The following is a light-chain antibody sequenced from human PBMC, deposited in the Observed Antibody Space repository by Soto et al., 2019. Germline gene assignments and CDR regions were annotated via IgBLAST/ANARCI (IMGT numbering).Light chain of an antibody. CDR3: QHYDGSPLT. J-gene: IGKJ4*01. CDR2: GAS. V-gene: IGKV3-20*01. Sequence: EIVLTQSPGTLSLSPGEGATLSCRAGQSVTSSSLTWYQQKPGQAPRLLIYGASNRAAGTPDRVSGSGSGTDFTLTISRLEPEDFAVYFCQHYDGSPLTFGGGTKVEI. CDR1: QSVTSSS.